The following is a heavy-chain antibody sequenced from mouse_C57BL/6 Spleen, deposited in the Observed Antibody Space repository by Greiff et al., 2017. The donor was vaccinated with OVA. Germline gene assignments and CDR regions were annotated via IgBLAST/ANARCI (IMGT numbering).Heavy chain of an antibody. CDR1: GYTFTSYW. CDR3: ASSNWDGGDYFDY. J-gene: IGHJ2*01. V-gene: IGHV1-52*01. CDR2: IDPSDSET. Sequence: QVQLQQPGAELVRPGSSVKLSCKASGYTFTSYWMHWVKQRPIQGLEWIGNIDPSDSETHYNQKFKDKATLTVDKSSSTAYMQLSSLTSEDSAVYYCASSNWDGGDYFDYWGQCTTLTVSS. D-gene: IGHD4-1*01.